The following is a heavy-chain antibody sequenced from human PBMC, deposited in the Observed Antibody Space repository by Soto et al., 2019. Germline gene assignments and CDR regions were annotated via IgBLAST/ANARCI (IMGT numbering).Heavy chain of an antibody. CDR1: GASISSTNW. Sequence: QVQLQESGPGLVKPSGTLSLTCAVSGASISSTNWWSWVRQAPGEGPEWIGEIYHSGATNYNPSLKSRVIISMDTSKNQLSLRLDSVTAADTAVYFCARHIAVPTTRGFDYWGQRTLVTVSS. J-gene: IGHJ4*02. CDR3: ARHIAVPTTRGFDY. CDR2: IYHSGAT. V-gene: IGHV4-4*02. D-gene: IGHD2-15*01.